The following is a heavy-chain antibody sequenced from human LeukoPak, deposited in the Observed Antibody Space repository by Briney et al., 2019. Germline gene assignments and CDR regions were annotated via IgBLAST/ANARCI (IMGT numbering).Heavy chain of an antibody. CDR2: INSDGSST. V-gene: IGHV3-74*01. Sequence: GGSLRLSCAASGFTFSSYWMHWVRQAPGKGLVWVSRINSDGSSTSYADSVKGRFTISRDNAKNTLYLQMSSLRAEDTAVYYCARPYYDMSFDIWGQGTMVTVSS. CDR3: ARPYYDMSFDI. CDR1: GFTFSSYW. J-gene: IGHJ3*02. D-gene: IGHD3-22*01.